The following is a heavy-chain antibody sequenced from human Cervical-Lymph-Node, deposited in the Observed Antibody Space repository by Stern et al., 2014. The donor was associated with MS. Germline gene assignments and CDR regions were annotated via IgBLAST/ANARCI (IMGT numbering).Heavy chain of an antibody. D-gene: IGHD3-3*02. CDR2: INGSGTAR. Sequence: VQLVESGGGLVKPGGSLRLSCAASGFTFSDYYMQWVRQAPGKGLDWVSYINGSGTARSYAASVKGRFIISRDNAKKSLYLQMNSLRAEDTAVYYCANSITWGQGTMVTVSS. V-gene: IGHV3-11*01. CDR1: GFTFSDYY. J-gene: IGHJ4*02. CDR3: ANSIT.